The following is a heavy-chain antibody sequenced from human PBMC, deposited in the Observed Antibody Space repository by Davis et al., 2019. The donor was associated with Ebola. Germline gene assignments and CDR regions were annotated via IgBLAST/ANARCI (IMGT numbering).Heavy chain of an antibody. Sequence: SETLSLTCAVYGGSFSGYYWSWIRQPPGKGLEWIGEINHSGSTNYNPSLKSRVTISVDTSKNQFSLKLSSVTAADTAVYYCARTGYYDRSPYYFDSWGQGTLVTVSS. D-gene: IGHD3-22*01. CDR1: GGSFSGYY. CDR2: INHSGST. V-gene: IGHV4-34*01. J-gene: IGHJ4*02. CDR3: ARTGYYDRSPYYFDS.